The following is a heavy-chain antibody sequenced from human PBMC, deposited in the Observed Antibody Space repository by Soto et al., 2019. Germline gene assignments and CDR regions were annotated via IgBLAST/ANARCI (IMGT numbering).Heavy chain of an antibody. Sequence: PGGSLRLSCAASGFTFSDHYMHWVRQATGKGLEWVSAIGTAGDTYYPGSVKGRFTISRENAKNSLYLQMNSLRAGDTAVYYCAREKGLDYYYYMDVWGKGTTVTVSS. CDR1: GFTFSDHY. J-gene: IGHJ6*03. CDR2: IGTAGDT. CDR3: AREKGLDYYYYMDV. V-gene: IGHV3-13*01.